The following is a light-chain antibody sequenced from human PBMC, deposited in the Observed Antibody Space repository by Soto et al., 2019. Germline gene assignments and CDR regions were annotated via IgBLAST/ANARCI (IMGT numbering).Light chain of an antibody. J-gene: IGKJ5*01. V-gene: IGKV1-9*01. CDR2: AAS. CDR1: QTISSS. Sequence: DIQMTQSPSTLCAFVGDRVTITCRASQTISSSLAWYQQKPGIAPKLLIYAASTLQSGVPSRFSGSGSGTDFTLTISSLQPEDFATYYCQQLNSYPFTFGQGTRLEIK. CDR3: QQLNSYPFT.